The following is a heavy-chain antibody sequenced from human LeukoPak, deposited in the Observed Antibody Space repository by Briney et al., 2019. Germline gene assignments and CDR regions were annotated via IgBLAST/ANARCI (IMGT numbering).Heavy chain of an antibody. CDR3: VRHDGRGGATMGAFDS. D-gene: IGHD5-12*01. V-gene: IGHV4-39*01. CDR2: VYYGRTT. J-gene: IGHJ5*01. CDR1: GGSIGSTRYY. Sequence: SETLSLTCSVSGGSIGSTRYYWGWIRQSPGKGLEWIGSVYYGRTTYYNPSLDGRVTVSLDTSANQFSLQLNSVTAADTAVYYCVRHDGRGGATMGAFDSWGQGSLVTVSS.